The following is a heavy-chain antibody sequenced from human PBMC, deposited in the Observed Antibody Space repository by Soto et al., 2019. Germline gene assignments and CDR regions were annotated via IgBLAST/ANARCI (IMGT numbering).Heavy chain of an antibody. CDR2: ISSSGTDT. CDR3: GGVVDHHFSDIDV. J-gene: IGHJ6*01. Sequence: GSLEISCTASGIIFCTYSVFWVRQAPGRGLEWVAGISSSGTDTGYAASVQGRFSISRDNSKNTLSLQMLSLRADDTAVYYCGGVVDHHFSDIDVWGQGTTVTVSS. CDR1: GIIFCTYS. V-gene: IGHV3-23*01. D-gene: IGHD3-10*01.